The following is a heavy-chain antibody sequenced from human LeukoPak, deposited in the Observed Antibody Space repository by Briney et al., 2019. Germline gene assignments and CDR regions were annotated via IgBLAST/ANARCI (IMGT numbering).Heavy chain of an antibody. CDR1: GFTFSDYY. Sequence: GGSLRLCCAASGFTFSDYYMSWIRQAPGKGLEWVSYISSSGSTIYYADSVKGRFTISRDNAKNSLYLQMNSLRAEDTAVNYCARDHREVGAGELRVYAFDIWGQGTMVTVSS. CDR3: ARDHREVGAGELRVYAFDI. D-gene: IGHD1-26*01. J-gene: IGHJ3*02. V-gene: IGHV3-11*01. CDR2: ISSSGSTI.